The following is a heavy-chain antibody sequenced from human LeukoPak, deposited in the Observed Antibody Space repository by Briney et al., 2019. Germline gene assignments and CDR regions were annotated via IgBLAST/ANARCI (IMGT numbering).Heavy chain of an antibody. Sequence: PSETLSLSCAVYGVSFSGYYWSWIRQPPGKGLEWIGEINHSGSTNYNPSLKSRVTISVDTSKNQFSLKLSSVTAADTAVYYCARVTGTTPRYGMDVWGKGTTVTVSS. CDR2: INHSGST. J-gene: IGHJ6*04. CDR3: ARVTGTTPRYGMDV. CDR1: GVSFSGYY. V-gene: IGHV4-34*01. D-gene: IGHD1-1*01.